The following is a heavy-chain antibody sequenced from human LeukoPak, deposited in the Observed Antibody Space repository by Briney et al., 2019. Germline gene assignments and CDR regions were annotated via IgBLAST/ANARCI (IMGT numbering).Heavy chain of an antibody. CDR1: GYTFTGYY. Sequence: ASVKVSCKACGYTFTGYYMHWVRQVPGQGLEWMGRINPNSGGTNYAQKFQGRVTMTRDTSISTAYMELSRLRSDDTAVYYCARDEGYSYGYDYWGQGTLVTVSS. CDR3: ARDEGYSYGYDY. J-gene: IGHJ4*02. D-gene: IGHD5-18*01. CDR2: INPNSGGT. V-gene: IGHV1-2*06.